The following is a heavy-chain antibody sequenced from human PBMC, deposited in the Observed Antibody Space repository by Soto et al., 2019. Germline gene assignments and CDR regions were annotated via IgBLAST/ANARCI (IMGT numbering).Heavy chain of an antibody. Sequence: GGSLRLSCSASGFTFSSYAMHWVRQAPGKGLENVSAISSNGGSTYYADSVKGRFTISRDNSKNTLYLQMSSLRAEDMAVYYCVKGSGPAAMRNWFDPWGQGTLVTVSS. CDR2: ISSNGGST. D-gene: IGHD2-2*01. CDR3: VKGSGPAAMRNWFDP. CDR1: GFTFSSYA. V-gene: IGHV3-64D*08. J-gene: IGHJ5*02.